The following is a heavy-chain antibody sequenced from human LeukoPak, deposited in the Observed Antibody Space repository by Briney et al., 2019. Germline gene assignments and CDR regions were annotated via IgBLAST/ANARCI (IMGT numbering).Heavy chain of an antibody. CDR2: VHYTGGT. D-gene: IGHD3-10*01. CDR1: GGSVSSSTFY. Sequence: PSETLYLTCTVSGGSVSSSTFYWGWIRQPPGKGLEWIASVHYTGGTFYNPSLKSRVTISMDTSKTQFSLNLRSVTAADTAVYYCARHSSQESGSCYDPLGYWGQGTLVTVSS. CDR3: ARHSSQESGSCYDPLGY. J-gene: IGHJ4*02. V-gene: IGHV4-39*01.